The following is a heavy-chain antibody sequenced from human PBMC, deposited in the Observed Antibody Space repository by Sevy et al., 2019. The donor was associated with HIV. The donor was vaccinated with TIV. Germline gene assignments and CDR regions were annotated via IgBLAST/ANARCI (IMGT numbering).Heavy chain of an antibody. CDR3: ARGLLWFGEPLPYYMDV. Sequence: ASVKVSCKASGYTFAGYYMHWVRQAPGQGLEWMGWMNPNSGGTNYAQKFQGRVTMTRHTSISTAYMELSRLRSDDTAVYYCARGLLWFGEPLPYYMDVWGKGTTVTVSS. D-gene: IGHD3-10*01. V-gene: IGHV1-2*02. CDR1: GYTFAGYY. CDR2: MNPNSGGT. J-gene: IGHJ6*03.